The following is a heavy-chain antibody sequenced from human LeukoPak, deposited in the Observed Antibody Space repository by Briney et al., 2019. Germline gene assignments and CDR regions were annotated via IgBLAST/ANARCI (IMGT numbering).Heavy chain of an antibody. CDR2: ISGSGGST. J-gene: IGHJ5*01. V-gene: IGHV3-23*01. CDR3: ASDSNSNNWFFY. D-gene: IGHD6-13*01. CDR1: GFTFSSYA. Sequence: GGSLRLSCAASGFTFSSYAMSWVRQAPGKGLEWVSAISGSGGSTYYADSVKGRFTISRDSSKNTLYLQMNTLRAEDTAVYYCASDSNSNNWFFYWGQGTLVTVSS.